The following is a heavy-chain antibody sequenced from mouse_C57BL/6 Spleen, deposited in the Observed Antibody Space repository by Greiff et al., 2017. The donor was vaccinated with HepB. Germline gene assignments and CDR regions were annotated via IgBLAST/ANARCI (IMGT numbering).Heavy chain of an antibody. V-gene: IGHV1-62-2*01. Sequence: QVQLQQSGAELVKPGASVKLSCKASGYTFTEYTIHWVKQRSGQGLEWIGWFYPGSGSIKYNENFKDKATLTADKSSSTVYMELSRLTSEDSAVYFCARHAYYYGRTEGYFDYWGQGTTLTVSS. CDR1: GYTFTEYT. D-gene: IGHD1-1*01. CDR3: ARHAYYYGRTEGYFDY. J-gene: IGHJ2*01. CDR2: FYPGSGSI.